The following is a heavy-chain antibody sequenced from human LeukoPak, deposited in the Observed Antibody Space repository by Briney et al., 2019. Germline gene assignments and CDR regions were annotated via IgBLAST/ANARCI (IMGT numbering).Heavy chain of an antibody. D-gene: IGHD3-3*01. J-gene: IGHJ4*02. CDR3: ARDSSDLAYFDY. CDR2: IKQDGSEK. Sequence: PGGSLRLSCAASGFTFSSYWMSWVRQAPGKGLEWVANIKQDGSEKYYVDSVKGRFTISRDNAKNSLYLQMNSLRAEDTALYHCARDSSDLAYFDYWGQGTLVTVSS. V-gene: IGHV3-7*03. CDR1: GFTFSSYW.